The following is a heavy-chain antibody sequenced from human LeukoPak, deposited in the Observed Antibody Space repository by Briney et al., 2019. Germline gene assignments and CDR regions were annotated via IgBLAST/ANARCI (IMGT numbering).Heavy chain of an antibody. CDR3: AKGYDYSNYLFDY. V-gene: IGHV3-23*01. CDR2: ISGSGGST. CDR1: GFTFSSYS. Sequence: GGSLRLSCAASGFTFSSYSMNWVRQAPGKGLEWVSGISGSGGSTYYADPVKGQFTISRDNSKNTLYLQMNSLRAEDTAVYYCAKGYDYSNYLFDYWGQGTLVTVSS. D-gene: IGHD4-11*01. J-gene: IGHJ4*02.